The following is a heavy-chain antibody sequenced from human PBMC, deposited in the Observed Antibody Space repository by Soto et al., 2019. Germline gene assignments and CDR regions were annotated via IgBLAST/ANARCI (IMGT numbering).Heavy chain of an antibody. Sequence: QITLKESGPTLVKPTQTLTLTCTFSGFSLTTRGVGVGWIRQPPGKALECLALIYWDDDKRYSPSLQSRLSITTDTSKNQVVLTMTNVDPVDTDTYYCAHIPNYYQYDWFDPWGQGTLVSVSS. D-gene: IGHD3-16*01. J-gene: IGHJ5*02. CDR1: GFSLTTRGVG. CDR3: AHIPNYYQYDWFDP. V-gene: IGHV2-5*02. CDR2: IYWDDDK.